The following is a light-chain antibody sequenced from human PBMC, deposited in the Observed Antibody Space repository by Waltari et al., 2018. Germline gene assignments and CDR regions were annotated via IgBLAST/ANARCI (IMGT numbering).Light chain of an antibody. CDR2: EVS. Sequence: IVLTCTPLSLSVRSGELANIPFRSSRTLLYSDGKTYLYWYLQKPGQPPQLLIYEVSNRLSGVPDRFSGSGSRTDFTLKISRVEAGDVGVYYCMQTIQPRTFGQGTKVEIK. CDR3: MQTIQPRT. J-gene: IGKJ1*01. CDR1: RTLLYSDGKTY. V-gene: IGKV2D-29*01.